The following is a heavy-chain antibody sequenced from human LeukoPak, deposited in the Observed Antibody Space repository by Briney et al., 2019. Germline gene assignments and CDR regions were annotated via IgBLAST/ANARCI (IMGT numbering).Heavy chain of an antibody. Sequence: ASVKVSCKASGYTFTGYYMHWVRQAPGQGLKWMGWINPNSGGTNYAQKFQGRVTMTRDTSISAAYMELSRLKSDDTAVYYCARGGYYDSSGYYSSYYYYYMDVWGKGTAVTVSS. CDR3: ARGGYYDSSGYYSSYYYYYMDV. CDR1: GYTFTGYY. D-gene: IGHD3-22*01. V-gene: IGHV1-2*02. CDR2: INPNSGGT. J-gene: IGHJ6*03.